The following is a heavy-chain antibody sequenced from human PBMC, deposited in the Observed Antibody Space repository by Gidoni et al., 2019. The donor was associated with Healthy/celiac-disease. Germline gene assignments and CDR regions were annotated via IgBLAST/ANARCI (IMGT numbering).Heavy chain of an antibody. J-gene: IGHJ4*02. CDR1: GYTFTSYY. Sequence: QVQLVQSGAEVKKPGASVKVSCKASGYTFTSYYMHWVRQAPGNGLEWMGIINPSGGSTSYAQKFQGRVTMTRDTSTSTVYMELSSLRSEDTAVYYCATVHYGDYEDYWGQGTLVTVSS. D-gene: IGHD4-17*01. CDR3: ATVHYGDYEDY. V-gene: IGHV1-46*01. CDR2: INPSGGST.